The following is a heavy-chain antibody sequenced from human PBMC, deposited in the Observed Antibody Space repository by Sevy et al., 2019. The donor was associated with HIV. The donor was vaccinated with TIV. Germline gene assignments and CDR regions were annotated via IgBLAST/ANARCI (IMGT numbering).Heavy chain of an antibody. V-gene: IGHV4-39*01. CDR3: ERHAVYSSSWFGLYWYFDL. Sequence: SETLSLTCTVSGGSISSSSYYWGWIRQPPGKGLEWIGSIYYSGSTNYNPSLKSRVTISVDTSKNQFSLKLSSVTAADTAVYYCERHAVYSSSWFGLYWYFDLWGRGTLVTVSS. J-gene: IGHJ2*01. D-gene: IGHD6-13*01. CDR1: GGSISSSSYY. CDR2: IYYSGST.